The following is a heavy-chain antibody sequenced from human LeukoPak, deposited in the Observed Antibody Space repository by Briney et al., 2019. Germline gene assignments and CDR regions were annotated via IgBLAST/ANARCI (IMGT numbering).Heavy chain of an antibody. CDR1: GGSISSGDYY. CDR2: IYYSGST. Sequence: SETLSLTCTVSGGSISSGDYYWSWIRQPPGKGLEWIGYIYYSGSTYYKPSLKSRVTMSVDTPKNQFSLKLSSVTAADTAVYYCARPQRYSNYALDYWGQGTLVTVSS. V-gene: IGHV4-30-4*01. D-gene: IGHD4-11*01. J-gene: IGHJ4*02. CDR3: ARPQRYSNYALDY.